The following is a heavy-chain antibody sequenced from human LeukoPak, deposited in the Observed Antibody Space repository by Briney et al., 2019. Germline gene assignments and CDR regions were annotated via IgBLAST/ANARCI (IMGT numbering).Heavy chain of an antibody. J-gene: IGHJ6*03. CDR1: GGSISSGSYY. D-gene: IGHD1-26*01. Sequence: QTSETLSLTCAVSGGSISSGSYYWSWIRQPAGKGLEWIGRIYTSGSTNYNPSLKSRVTISVDTSKNQFSLKLSSVTAADTAVYYCARDLEVGVGSSYYYYYMDVWGKGTTVTVPS. V-gene: IGHV4-61*02. CDR2: IYTSGST. CDR3: ARDLEVGVGSSYYYYYMDV.